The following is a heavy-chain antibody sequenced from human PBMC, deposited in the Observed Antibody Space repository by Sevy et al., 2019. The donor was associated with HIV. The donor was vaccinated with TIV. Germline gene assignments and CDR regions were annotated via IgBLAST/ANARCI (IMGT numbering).Heavy chain of an antibody. CDR3: VRDGGCSSTSCFLYFDY. J-gene: IGHJ4*02. CDR1: GFTFSRYS. CDR2: ISSSSSYI. D-gene: IGHD2-2*01. Sequence: GGSLRLSCAASGFTFSRYSMNWVRQAPGKGLEWVSSISSSSSYIYYTDSVKGRFTISRDNAKNSLYLQMNSLRAEDTAVYYCVRDGGCSSTSCFLYFDYWGQGTLVTVSS. V-gene: IGHV3-21*01.